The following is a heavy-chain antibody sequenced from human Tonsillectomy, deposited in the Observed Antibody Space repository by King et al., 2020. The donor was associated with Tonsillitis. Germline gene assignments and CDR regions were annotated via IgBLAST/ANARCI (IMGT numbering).Heavy chain of an antibody. J-gene: IGHJ4*02. CDR3: ALSQGEQYFLR. V-gene: IGHV1-69*01. CDR1: GGTFSSYV. CDR2: LIPIFGTA. D-gene: IGHD1/OR15-1a*01. Sequence: VQLVESGAEVKKPGSSVTVSCTASGGTFSSYVISWVRQAPGQGLEWMGGLIPIFGTANYAQKFQGRVTISADESTNTAYMELSSLRSEDTAVYYCALSQGEQYFLRGGLGTLVSVSA.